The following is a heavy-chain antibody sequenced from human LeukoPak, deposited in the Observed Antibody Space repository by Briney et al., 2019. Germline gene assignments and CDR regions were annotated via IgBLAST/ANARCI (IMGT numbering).Heavy chain of an antibody. CDR2: MSPNSGNT. Sequence: ASVKVSCKASGGTFSSYAISWVRQATGQGLEWMGWMSPNSGNTGYAQKFQGRVTMTRNTSISTAYMELSSLRSEDTAVYYCARHLRSYDFWSGYPPNYYYYYGMDVWGQGTTVTVSS. D-gene: IGHD3-3*01. CDR1: GGTFSSYA. J-gene: IGHJ6*02. V-gene: IGHV1-8*02. CDR3: ARHLRSYDFWSGYPPNYYYYYGMDV.